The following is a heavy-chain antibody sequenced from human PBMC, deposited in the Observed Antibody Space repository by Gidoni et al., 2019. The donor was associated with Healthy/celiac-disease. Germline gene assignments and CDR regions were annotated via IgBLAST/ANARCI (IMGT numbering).Heavy chain of an antibody. CDR2: INPNSGGT. CDR1: GYTFTGDY. J-gene: IGHJ4*02. Sequence: SGYTFTGDYMHWVRQAPGQGLEWMGWINPNSGGTNYAQKFQGRVTMTRDTSISTAYMELSRLRSDDTAVYYCARARGLDYWGQGTLVTVSS. CDR3: ARARGLDY. V-gene: IGHV1-2*02.